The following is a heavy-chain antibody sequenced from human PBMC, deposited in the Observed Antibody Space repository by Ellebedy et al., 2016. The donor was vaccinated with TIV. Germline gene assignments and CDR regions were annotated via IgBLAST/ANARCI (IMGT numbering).Heavy chain of an antibody. Sequence: MPSETLSLTCAVSGGSISSSNWWSWVRQPPGKGLEWIGSLLHTGSPYYKPSLESRVTMSIDSSKNQFSLELRSVTAADTAVYYCARLEPAYYYAMDVWGQGTTVIVSS. CDR2: LLHTGSP. D-gene: IGHD1-1*01. CDR3: ARLEPAYYYAMDV. CDR1: GGSISSSNW. V-gene: IGHV4-4*02. J-gene: IGHJ6*02.